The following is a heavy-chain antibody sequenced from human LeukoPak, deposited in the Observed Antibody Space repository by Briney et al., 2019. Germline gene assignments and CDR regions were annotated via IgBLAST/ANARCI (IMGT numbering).Heavy chain of an antibody. J-gene: IGHJ6*03. Sequence: ASVKVSCKASGGTFSSYAISWVRQAPGQGLEWMGGIIPIFGTANYAQKFQGRVTMTTDTSTSTAYMELRSLRSDDTAVYYCASTPAYYYYMDVWGKGTTVTISS. CDR1: GGTFSSYA. D-gene: IGHD6-25*01. CDR2: IIPIFGTA. CDR3: ASTPAYYYYMDV. V-gene: IGHV1-69*05.